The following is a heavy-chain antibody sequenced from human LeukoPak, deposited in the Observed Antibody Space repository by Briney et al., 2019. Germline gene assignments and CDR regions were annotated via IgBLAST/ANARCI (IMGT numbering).Heavy chain of an antibody. J-gene: IGHJ4*02. D-gene: IGHD3-9*01. Sequence: SETLSLTCSVSGYSISSGYYWGWIRQPPGKGLEWIGSMYHSGSTYYNPSLKSRVIISVDTSKNQFSLKLSSVTAADTAVYYCATTDYDILTGYSPHWGQGTLVTVSS. CDR1: GYSISSGYY. CDR3: ATTDYDILTGYSPH. CDR2: MYHSGST. V-gene: IGHV4-38-2*02.